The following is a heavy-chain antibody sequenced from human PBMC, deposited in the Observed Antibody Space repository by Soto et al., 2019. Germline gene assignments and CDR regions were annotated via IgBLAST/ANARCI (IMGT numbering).Heavy chain of an antibody. V-gene: IGHV1-69*02. CDR2: IIPLLDLA. J-gene: IGHJ4*02. Sequence: QVQLVQSGAEVKKPGSSVRVSCKASGDTFNSQTFSWVRQAPGQGLEWMGRIIPLLDLANYAQKFQGRLTLSADTSTTTAHMELSSLRSEDTATYYCATFYSGTWGQGTLVTVSA. D-gene: IGHD1-26*01. CDR1: GDTFNSQT. CDR3: ATFYSGT.